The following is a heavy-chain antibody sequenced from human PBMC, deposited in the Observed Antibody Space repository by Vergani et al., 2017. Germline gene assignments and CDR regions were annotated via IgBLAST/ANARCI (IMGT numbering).Heavy chain of an antibody. J-gene: IGHJ3*01. V-gene: IGHV4-61*02. CDR2: ISSSGNA. D-gene: IGHD2-15*01. CDR1: GGSISAGYYF. CDR3: ARRSGGYYSGGKVHPLRTAFDV. Sequence: QVQLQASGPGRVKPSQTLSLTCTMSGGSISAGYYFWSLIRQPAGKGLECLGHISSSGNASHSPSLKTRVSMSVDTSKNQFSLTVTSVTAADTAIYFCARRSGGYYSGGKVHPLRTAFDVWGHGTVVTVSS.